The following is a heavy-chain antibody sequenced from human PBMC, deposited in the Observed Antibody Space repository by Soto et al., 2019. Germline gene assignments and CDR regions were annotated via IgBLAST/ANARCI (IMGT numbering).Heavy chain of an antibody. CDR1: GFTFSSYG. J-gene: IGHJ6*02. D-gene: IGHD6-13*01. CDR3: ARVMQPRVNHPSPHGMDV. V-gene: IGHV3-33*01. CDR2: IWYDGSNK. Sequence: GGSLRLSCAASGFTFSSYGMHWVRQAPGKGLEWVAVIWYDGSNKYYADSVKGRFTISRDNSKNTLYLQMNSLRAEDTAVYYCARVMQPRVNHPSPHGMDVWGQGTTVTVSS.